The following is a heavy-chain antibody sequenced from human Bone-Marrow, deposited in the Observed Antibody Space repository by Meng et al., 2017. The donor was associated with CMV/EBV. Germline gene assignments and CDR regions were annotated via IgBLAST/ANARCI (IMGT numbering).Heavy chain of an antibody. Sequence: ASVKVSCKVSGYTLTELSMHWVRQAPGKGLEWMGGFDPEDGETIYAQKFQGRVTMTEDTSTDTAYMELSSLRSEDTAVYYCATVKGRLKWAQHYGMDVWGQGTTVTVSS. J-gene: IGHJ6*02. V-gene: IGHV1-24*01. CDR1: GYTLTELS. D-gene: IGHD1-26*01. CDR3: ATVKGRLKWAQHYGMDV. CDR2: FDPEDGET.